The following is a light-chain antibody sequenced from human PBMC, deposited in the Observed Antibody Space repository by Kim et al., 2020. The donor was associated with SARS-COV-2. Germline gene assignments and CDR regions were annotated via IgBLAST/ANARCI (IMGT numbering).Light chain of an antibody. CDR2: GAS. V-gene: IGKV3-20*01. CDR1: QSVSSTY. J-gene: IGKJ1*01. CDR3: QQSGSSPWT. Sequence: APGERATLSFRASQSVSSTYLAWYQQKPGQAPRLLIYGASNRATDIPNRFRGSESGTDFTLTITRLEPEDFAVYYCQQSGSSPWTFGQGTKVEIK.